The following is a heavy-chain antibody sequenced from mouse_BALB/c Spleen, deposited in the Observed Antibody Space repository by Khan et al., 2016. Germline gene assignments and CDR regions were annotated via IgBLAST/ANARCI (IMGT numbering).Heavy chain of an antibody. CDR1: GFTFSGFG. CDR2: ISSGSTNI. Sequence: EVELVESGGDLVQPGGSRKLSCAASGFTFSGFGMHWVRQAPEKGLEWVAYISSGSTNIYYADTVKGRSTITGDNPTNTLFLQMTSLRSEDTAISYCARMGGSYAMDYWGQGTSVTVSS. CDR3: ARMGGSYAMDY. V-gene: IGHV5-17*02. J-gene: IGHJ4*01.